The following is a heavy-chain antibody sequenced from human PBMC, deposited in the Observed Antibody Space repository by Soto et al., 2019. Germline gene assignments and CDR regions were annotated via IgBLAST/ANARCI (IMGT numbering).Heavy chain of an antibody. J-gene: IGHJ4*02. CDR3: ARHEQWLPEDY. CDR1: GGSISSSSYY. CDR2: IYYSGST. D-gene: IGHD6-19*01. Sequence: QLQLQESGPGLVKPSETLSLTCTVSGGSISSSSYYWGWIRQPPGKGLEWIGSIYYSGSTYYNPSLKSRVTISVDTSKNQFSLKLSSVTAADTAVYYCARHEQWLPEDYWGQGTLVTVSS. V-gene: IGHV4-39*01.